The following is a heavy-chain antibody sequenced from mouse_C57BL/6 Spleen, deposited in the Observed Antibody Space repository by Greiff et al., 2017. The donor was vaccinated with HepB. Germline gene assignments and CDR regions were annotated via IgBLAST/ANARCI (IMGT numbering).Heavy chain of an antibody. J-gene: IGHJ2*01. Sequence: VKLMESGPELVKPGASVKISCKASGYAFSSSWMNWVKQRPGKGLEWIGRIYPGDGDTNYNGKFKGKATLTADKSSSTAYMQLSSLTSEDSAVYFCARNWPNFDYWGQGTTLTVSS. CDR2: IYPGDGDT. D-gene: IGHD4-1*01. CDR1: GYAFSSSW. CDR3: ARNWPNFDY. V-gene: IGHV1-82*01.